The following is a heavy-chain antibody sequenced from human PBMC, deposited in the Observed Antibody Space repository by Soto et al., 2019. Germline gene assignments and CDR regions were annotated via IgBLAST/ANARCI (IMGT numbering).Heavy chain of an antibody. D-gene: IGHD3-22*01. V-gene: IGHV3-33*01. Sequence: QVQLVESGGGVVQPGRSLRLSCAASGFTFSSYGMHWVRQAPGKGLEWVAVIWYDGSNKYYADSVKGRFTISRYNSKNPLYLQMNSLRAEDTAVYYCARGYDRSGYPRYYFDYWGQGPLVTVSS. CDR1: GFTFSSYG. J-gene: IGHJ4*02. CDR3: ARGYDRSGYPRYYFDY. CDR2: IWYDGSNK.